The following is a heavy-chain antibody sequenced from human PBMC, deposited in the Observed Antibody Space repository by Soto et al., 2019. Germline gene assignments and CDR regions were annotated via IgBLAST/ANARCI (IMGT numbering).Heavy chain of an antibody. J-gene: IGHJ6*02. Sequence: GASVKVSCKASGYTFTGYYMHWVRQAPGQGLEWMGWINPNSGGTNYAQKFQGWVTMTRDTSISTAYMELSRLRSDDTAVYYCARESGVNNWNPISSYYGMDVWGQGTTVTVSS. CDR2: INPNSGGT. V-gene: IGHV1-2*04. CDR1: GYTFTGYY. D-gene: IGHD1-20*01. CDR3: ARESGVNNWNPISSYYGMDV.